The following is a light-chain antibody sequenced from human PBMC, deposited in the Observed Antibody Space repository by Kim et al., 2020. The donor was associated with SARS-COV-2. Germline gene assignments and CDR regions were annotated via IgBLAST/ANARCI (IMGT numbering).Light chain of an antibody. V-gene: IGLV2-14*03. CDR3: SSYTLSSTWV. CDR2: DVT. J-gene: IGLJ3*02. CDR1: YNDIGTYNY. Sequence: GQSITISCTGTYNDIGTYNYVSWHQQHPGKVPKLMIHDVTQRPSGVSDRFSGSKSDSTAFLTISGLQAEDEADYYCSSYTLSSTWVFGGGTQLTVL.